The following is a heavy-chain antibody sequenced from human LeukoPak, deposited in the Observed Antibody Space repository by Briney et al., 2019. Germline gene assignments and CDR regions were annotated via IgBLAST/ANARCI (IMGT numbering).Heavy chain of an antibody. J-gene: IGHJ3*02. Sequence: SETLSLTCTVSGGSFSSYYWSWIRQPAGKGLEWIGRIYTSGSTNYNPSLKSRVTMSVDTSKNQFSLKLSSVTAADTAVYYCARGTRGFGQRAFDIWGQGTMVTVSS. CDR2: IYTSGST. CDR1: GGSFSSYY. CDR3: ARGTRGFGQRAFDI. D-gene: IGHD3-10*01. V-gene: IGHV4-4*07.